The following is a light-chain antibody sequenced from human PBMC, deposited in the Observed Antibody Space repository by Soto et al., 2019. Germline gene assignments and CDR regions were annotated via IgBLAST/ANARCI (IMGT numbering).Light chain of an antibody. J-gene: IGKJ2*01. Sequence: DIQMTQSPSSLSASVGDRVTITCRASQSISSYLNWYQQKPGKAPMLLIYAASSVQSGVPSRFSRSGSGTDFTLTISSLQPEDCATYYCQQSYRTLTFGQGTKLEIK. V-gene: IGKV1-39*01. CDR3: QQSYRTLT. CDR2: AAS. CDR1: QSISSY.